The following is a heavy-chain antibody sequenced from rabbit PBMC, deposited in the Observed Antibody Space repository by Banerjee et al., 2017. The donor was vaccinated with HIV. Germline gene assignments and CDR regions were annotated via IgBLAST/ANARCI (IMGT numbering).Heavy chain of an antibody. D-gene: IGHD8-1*01. V-gene: IGHV1S47*01. CDR2: IDNGDGST. Sequence: QEQLVESGGGLVQPEGSLTLTCKASGFDFSSNVMCWVRQAPGKGPEWIACIDNGDGSTYYANWVNGRFTISRSTSLNTVTLQMTSLTAADTATYFCARDGGSSVYTQYYFNLWAQGPWSPS. CDR3: ARDGGSSVYTQYYFNL. CDR1: GFDFSSNV. J-gene: IGHJ4*01.